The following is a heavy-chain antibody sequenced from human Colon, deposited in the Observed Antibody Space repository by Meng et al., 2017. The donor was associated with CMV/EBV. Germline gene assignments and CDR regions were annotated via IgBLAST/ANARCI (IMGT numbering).Heavy chain of an antibody. CDR1: GFSFSNYA. CDR3: GRDPSNAAIDI. J-gene: IGHJ3*02. Sequence: GESLKISCEGSGFSFSNYAMNWVRQAPGKGLEWVSSITTSDDVVFYADSVRGRVVISRDNAKNSLYLQMNNLKAEETAVYYCGRDPSNAAIDIWGQGTMVTVSS. V-gene: IGHV3-21*06. CDR2: ITTSDDVV.